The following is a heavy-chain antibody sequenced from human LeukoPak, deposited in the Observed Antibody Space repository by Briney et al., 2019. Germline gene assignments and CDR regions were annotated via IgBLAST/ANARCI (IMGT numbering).Heavy chain of an antibody. V-gene: IGHV3-23*01. D-gene: IGHD4-17*01. J-gene: IGHJ4*02. CDR2: INGNGGRT. Sequence: GGSLRLSCATSGFTFSDYYMSWVRQAPGKGLERVSSINGNGGRTYYADSVKGRCTISRDNSKNTLFLQMNSLRAEDTAVYYCATPPTVTRNYWGQGTLVTVSS. CDR1: GFTFSDYY. CDR3: ATPPTVTRNY.